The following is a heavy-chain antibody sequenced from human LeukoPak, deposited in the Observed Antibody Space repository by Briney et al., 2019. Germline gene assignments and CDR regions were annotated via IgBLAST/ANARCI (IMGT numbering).Heavy chain of an antibody. V-gene: IGHV3-7*03. Sequence: GGSLRLSCAASGFTFSSYWMSWVRQAPGKGLEWVANIKQDGSEKYYVDSVRGRFTISRDNAKNSLYLQMNSLRAEDTAVYYCATVWMTAPYFDYWGQGTLVTVSS. CDR1: GFTFSSYW. D-gene: IGHD1-1*01. CDR3: ATVWMTAPYFDY. CDR2: IKQDGSEK. J-gene: IGHJ4*02.